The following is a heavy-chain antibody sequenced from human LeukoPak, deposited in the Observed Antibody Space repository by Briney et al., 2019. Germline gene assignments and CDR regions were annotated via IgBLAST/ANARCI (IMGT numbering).Heavy chain of an antibody. D-gene: IGHD3-22*01. CDR3: ARSFYESSGYYLGY. CDR1: GFTFSNYW. Sequence: PGGSLRLSCAASGFTFSNYWMHWVRHVPGKGLEWVSRSSSDGTSTTYADSVKGRLTISRDNANNTLYLQMNSLRAEDTAVYYCARSFYESSGYYLGYWGQGTLVTVSS. CDR2: SSSDGTST. J-gene: IGHJ4*02. V-gene: IGHV3-74*03.